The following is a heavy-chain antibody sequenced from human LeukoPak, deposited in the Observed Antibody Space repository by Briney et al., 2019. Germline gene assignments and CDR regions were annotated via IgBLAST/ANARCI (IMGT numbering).Heavy chain of an antibody. CDR1: GFTFSSYS. Sequence: GGSLRLSCAASGFTFSSYSMNWVRQAPGKGLEWVSSISSSSSYIYYADSVKGRFTISRDNAKNSLYLQMNGLRAEDTAVYYCVILTGYYLVDAFDIWGQGTMVTVSS. V-gene: IGHV3-21*01. J-gene: IGHJ3*02. CDR3: VILTGYYLVDAFDI. D-gene: IGHD3-9*01. CDR2: ISSSSSYI.